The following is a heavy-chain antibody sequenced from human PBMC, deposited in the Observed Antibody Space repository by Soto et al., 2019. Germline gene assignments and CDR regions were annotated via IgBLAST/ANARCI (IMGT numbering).Heavy chain of an antibody. CDR3: ARDKRGYSYGDYFDY. CDR2: IYHSGST. V-gene: IGHV4-4*02. J-gene: IGHJ4*02. CDR1: GGTISSRNW. D-gene: IGHD5-18*01. Sequence: PSETMSLTCAVSGGTISSRNWWSWVRQPPGKGLEWIGEIYHSGSTNYNPSLKSRVTISVDKSKNQFSLKLSSVTAADTAVYYCARDKRGYSYGDYFDYWGQGTLVTSPQ.